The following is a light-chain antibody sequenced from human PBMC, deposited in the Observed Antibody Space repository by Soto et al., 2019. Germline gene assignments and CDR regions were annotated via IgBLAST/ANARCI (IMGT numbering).Light chain of an antibody. J-gene: IGLJ3*02. CDR3: SSFTTTNTWV. CDR1: SSDFGSYNF. CDR2: QVT. Sequence: QSVLTQPASVSGSPGQSITISCTATSSDFGSYNFVSWFQQHPGKAPRLMIYQVTNRPSGVSNRFSGSKSGNTASLTISGLQAEDEADYYCSSFTTTNTWVFGGGTQLTVL. V-gene: IGLV2-14*01.